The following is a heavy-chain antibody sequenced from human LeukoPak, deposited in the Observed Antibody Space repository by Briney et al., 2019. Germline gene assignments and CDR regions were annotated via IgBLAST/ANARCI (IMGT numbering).Heavy chain of an antibody. Sequence: PGGSLRLSCAASGFTFSSYWMSWVRQAPGKGLEWVANIKQDGSEKYYVDSVKGRFTISRDNAKNSLYLQINSLKTEDTAVYYCARVMYTSSAGGWFDPWGQGTLVTVSS. J-gene: IGHJ5*02. D-gene: IGHD6-6*01. CDR2: IKQDGSEK. V-gene: IGHV3-7*05. CDR1: GFTFSSYW. CDR3: ARVMYTSSAGGWFDP.